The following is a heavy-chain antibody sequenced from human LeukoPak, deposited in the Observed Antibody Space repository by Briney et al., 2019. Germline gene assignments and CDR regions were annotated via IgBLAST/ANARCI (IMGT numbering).Heavy chain of an antibody. J-gene: IGHJ3*02. CDR1: GGSISSYY. CDR3: ARKYYYDSSGIMAFDI. Sequence: SETLSLTCTVSGGSISSYYWSWIRQPPGKGLEWIGYIYYSGSTNYNPSLKSRVTISVDTSKSQFSLKLSSVTAADTAVYYCARKYYYDSSGIMAFDIWGQGTMVTVSS. D-gene: IGHD3-22*01. V-gene: IGHV4-59*08. CDR2: IYYSGST.